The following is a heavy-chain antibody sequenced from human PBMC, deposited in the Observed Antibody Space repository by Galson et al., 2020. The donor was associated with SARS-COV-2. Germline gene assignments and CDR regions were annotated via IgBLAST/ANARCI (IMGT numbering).Heavy chain of an antibody. CDR3: ARENRGIPYYFDY. J-gene: IGHJ4*02. CDR2: IYDSGRT. Sequence: SETLSPTCAGPGGTISSSNWWGWGRQPPGEGPEWIGEIYDSGRTNHKPAFKSRVTMSVDKSKNQFSLTLSSVTAADTAVYYCARENRGIPYYFDYWGQGTLVTVSS. D-gene: IGHD3-16*01. V-gene: IGHV4-4*02. CDR1: GGTISSSNW.